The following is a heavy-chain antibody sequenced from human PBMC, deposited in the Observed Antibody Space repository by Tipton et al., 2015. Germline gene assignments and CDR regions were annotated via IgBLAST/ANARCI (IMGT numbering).Heavy chain of an antibody. Sequence: SLRLSCAASGFTFDDYAMHWVRQVPGKGLEWVSGISWNSGSIVYADSVKGRFTISRDNSKNTVYLQMNSLRGEDTAVYYCARDRTSEWEPSPGYWGQGTLVTVSS. CDR1: GFTFDDYA. V-gene: IGHV3-9*01. J-gene: IGHJ4*02. D-gene: IGHD1-26*01. CDR3: ARDRTSEWEPSPGY. CDR2: ISWNSGSI.